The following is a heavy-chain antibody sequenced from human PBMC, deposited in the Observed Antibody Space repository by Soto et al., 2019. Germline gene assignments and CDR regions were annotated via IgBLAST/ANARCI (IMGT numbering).Heavy chain of an antibody. J-gene: IGHJ4*02. Sequence: PGGSLSLSCAASGFTFSSYSMSWFRRAPGKGLEWVSAISGSGGSTYYADSVKGRFTISRDNSKNTLYLQMNSLRAEDTAVYYCAKDPEYQWLAFDYWGQGTLVTVSS. CDR1: GFTFSSYS. D-gene: IGHD6-19*01. V-gene: IGHV3-23*01. CDR2: ISGSGGST. CDR3: AKDPEYQWLAFDY.